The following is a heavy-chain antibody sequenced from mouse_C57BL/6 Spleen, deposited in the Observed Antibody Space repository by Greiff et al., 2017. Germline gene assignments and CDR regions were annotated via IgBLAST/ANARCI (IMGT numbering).Heavy chain of an antibody. CDR2: ISYDGSN. CDR1: GYSITSGYY. V-gene: IGHV3-6*01. J-gene: IGHJ3*01. Sequence: DVQLQESGPGLVKPSQSLSLTCSVTGYSITSGYYWNWIRQFPGNKLEWMGYISYDGSNNYNPSLKNRFSITRDTSKNQFFLKLNSVTTEDTATYYCASGYDGYYPAWLAYWGQGTLVTVSA. D-gene: IGHD2-3*01. CDR3: ASGYDGYYPAWLAY.